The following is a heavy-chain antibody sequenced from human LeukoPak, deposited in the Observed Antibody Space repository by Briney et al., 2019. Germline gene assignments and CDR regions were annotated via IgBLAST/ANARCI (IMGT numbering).Heavy chain of an antibody. J-gene: IGHJ4*02. CDR1: GGSISSSSYY. Sequence: PSETLSLTCTVSGGSISSSSYYWGWIRQPPGKGLEWIGSIYYSGSTYYNPSLKSRVTISVDTSKNQFSLKLSSVTAADTAVYYCARGEYDYLDYWGQGTLVTVSS. CDR2: IYYSGST. D-gene: IGHD3-10*01. V-gene: IGHV4-39*07. CDR3: ARGEYDYLDY.